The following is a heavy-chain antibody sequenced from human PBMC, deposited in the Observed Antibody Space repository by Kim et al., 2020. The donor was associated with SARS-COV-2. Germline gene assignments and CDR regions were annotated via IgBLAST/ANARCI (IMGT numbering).Heavy chain of an antibody. Sequence: ASVKVSCKASGYTFTSYGISWVRQAPGQGLEWMGWISAYNGNTNYAQKLQGRVTMTTDTSTSTAYMELRSLRSDDTAVYYCARDAGYVWGSYRPYYFDYWGQGTLVTVSS. CDR3: ARDAGYVWGSYRPYYFDY. V-gene: IGHV1-18*04. D-gene: IGHD3-16*02. J-gene: IGHJ4*02. CDR1: GYTFTSYG. CDR2: ISAYNGNT.